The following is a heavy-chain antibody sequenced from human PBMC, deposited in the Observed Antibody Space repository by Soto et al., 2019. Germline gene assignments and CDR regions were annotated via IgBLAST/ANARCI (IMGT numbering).Heavy chain of an antibody. Sequence: QVQLQQWGAGLLKPSETLSLTCAVYGGSFSGYYWSWIRQPPGKGLEWIGEINHSGSTNYNPSLKSRVHIAVHTSKDQVPLQLRSVTAPDPAVYYVVRRYRMDLGGQGPKVTVSS. CDR2: INHSGST. CDR1: GGSFSGYY. CDR3: VRRYRMDL. J-gene: IGHJ6*02. V-gene: IGHV4-34*01. D-gene: IGHD3-10*02.